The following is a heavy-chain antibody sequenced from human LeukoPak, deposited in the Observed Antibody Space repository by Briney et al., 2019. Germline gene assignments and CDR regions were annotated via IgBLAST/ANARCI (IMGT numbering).Heavy chain of an antibody. CDR3: ASRRSGYHVDY. CDR1: GFTFSTYS. CDR2: ISGSSSYT. J-gene: IGHJ4*02. V-gene: IGHV3-21*05. Sequence: PGGSLRLSCTASGFTFSTYSMNWVRQAPGRGLEWVSYISGSSSYTGYADSVKGRFTISRDNAKNSLFLQMNSLRAEDTAVYYCASRRSGYHVDYWGQGTQVTVSS. D-gene: IGHD3-22*01.